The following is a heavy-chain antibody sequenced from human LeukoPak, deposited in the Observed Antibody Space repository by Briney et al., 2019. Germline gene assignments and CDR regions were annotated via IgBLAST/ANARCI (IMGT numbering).Heavy chain of an antibody. D-gene: IGHD3-9*01. V-gene: IGHV3-48*02. CDR1: GFTFSSYS. Sequence: GGSLRLSCAASGFTFSSYSMNWVRQAPGKGLEWIAYINHNAEMIFYPDFVKGRFTISRDNAKNSLYLQMNALRYGDTAMYCCARDHDWAFDLWGQGTLVTVSS. J-gene: IGHJ4*02. CDR3: ARDHDWAFDL. CDR2: INHNAEMI.